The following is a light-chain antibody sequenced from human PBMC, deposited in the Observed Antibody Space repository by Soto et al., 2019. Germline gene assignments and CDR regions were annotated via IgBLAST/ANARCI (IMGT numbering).Light chain of an antibody. CDR3: SSYTSTSSYVV. Sequence: QSVLTQPASVSGSPGQSITISCTGSSSDVGGYDYVSWYQQHPGKAPKLMIYEVRNRPSGVSSRFSGSKSGNTASLTISGLQAEYEADYYCSSYTSTSSYVVFGGGTKLTVL. CDR1: SSDVGGYDY. CDR2: EVR. V-gene: IGLV2-14*01. J-gene: IGLJ2*01.